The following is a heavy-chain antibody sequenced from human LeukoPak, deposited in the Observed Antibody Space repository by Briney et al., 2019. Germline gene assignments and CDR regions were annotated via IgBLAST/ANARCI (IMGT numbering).Heavy chain of an antibody. V-gene: IGHV6-1*01. CDR1: GDSVSSNSAA. Sequence: SQTLSLTCAISGDSVSSNSAAWNWIRQSPSRGLEWLGRTYYRSKWYNDYAVSVKSRITINPDTSKNQFSLQLNSVTPEDTTVYYCARDLPGVAAAKYNWFDPWGQGTLVTVSS. J-gene: IGHJ5*02. CDR2: TYYRSKWYN. CDR3: ARDLPGVAAAKYNWFDP. D-gene: IGHD6-13*01.